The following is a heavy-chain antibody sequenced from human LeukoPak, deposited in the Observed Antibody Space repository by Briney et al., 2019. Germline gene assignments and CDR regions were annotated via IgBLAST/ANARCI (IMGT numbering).Heavy chain of an antibody. J-gene: IGHJ4*02. CDR3: ARRGYSYDYFDY. D-gene: IGHD5-12*01. V-gene: IGHV5-51*01. CDR1: GYSFTNYW. Sequence: GESPKISCKGSGYSFTNYWIAWVRQMPGKGLEWMGIIFPGDSDAKYSPSFQGQVTISADKSISTAYLQWSSLKASDTAMYYCARRGYSYDYFDYWGRGTLVTVSS. CDR2: IFPGDSDA.